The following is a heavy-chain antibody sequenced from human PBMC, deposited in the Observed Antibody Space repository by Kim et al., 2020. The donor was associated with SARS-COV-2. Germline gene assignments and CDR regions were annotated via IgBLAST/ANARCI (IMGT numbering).Heavy chain of an antibody. CDR2: IYPGDSDT. Sequence: GESLKISCKGSGYSFTSYWIGWVRQMPGKGLEWMGIIYPGDSDTRYSPSFQGQVTISADKSISTAYLQWSSLKASDTAMYYCARHPLWELGPCLGCVDYWGRGTLVTVSS. D-gene: IGHD1-26*01. V-gene: IGHV5-51*01. CDR1: GYSFTSYW. CDR3: ARHPLWELGPCLGCVDY. J-gene: IGHJ4*02.